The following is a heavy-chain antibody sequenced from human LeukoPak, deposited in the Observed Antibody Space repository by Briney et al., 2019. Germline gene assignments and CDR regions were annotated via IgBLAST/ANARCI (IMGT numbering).Heavy chain of an antibody. CDR3: ASGGSYYPY. V-gene: IGHV3-23*01. CDR2: ISGSGGTK. Sequence: PGGSLRLSCEASGFIFGNYAMSWVRQAPGKGLEWVSSISGSGGTKYYVESVKGRFTISRDNSKNTLYLQMNSLRAEDTAVYYCASGGSYYPYWGQGTLVTVSS. D-gene: IGHD1-26*01. CDR1: GFIFGNYA. J-gene: IGHJ4*02.